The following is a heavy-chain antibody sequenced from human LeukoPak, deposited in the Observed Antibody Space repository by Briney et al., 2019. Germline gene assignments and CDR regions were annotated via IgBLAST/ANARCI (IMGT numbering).Heavy chain of an antibody. CDR3: ARVRGSIAAAEIYYFDY. CDR2: INPSGGST. D-gene: IGHD6-13*01. Sequence: GASVKVSCKASGYTFTSYAMNWVRQAPGQGLEWMGIINPSGGSTSYAQKFQGRVTMTRDTSTSTVYMELSSLRSEDTAVYYCARVRGSIAAAEIYYFDYWGQGTLVTVSS. CDR1: GYTFTSYA. V-gene: IGHV1-46*01. J-gene: IGHJ4*02.